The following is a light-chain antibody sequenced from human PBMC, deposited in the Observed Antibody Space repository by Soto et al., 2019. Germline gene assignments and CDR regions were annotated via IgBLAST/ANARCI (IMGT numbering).Light chain of an antibody. Sequence: ILLPQSPATLSVSLGDRATLSCMSSQSVSSSYLAWYQQKPGQAPRLLIFGTSNRATGIPARFSGSGSGTDFTLTINSLEPEDFAVYYCRQRDRWPIPVGQGARLAIK. CDR3: RQRDRWPIP. CDR2: GTS. CDR1: QSVSSSY. J-gene: IGKJ5*01. V-gene: IGKV3D-20*02.